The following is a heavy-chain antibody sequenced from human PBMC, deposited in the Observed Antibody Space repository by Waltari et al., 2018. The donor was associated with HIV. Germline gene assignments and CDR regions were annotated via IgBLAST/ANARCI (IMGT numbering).Heavy chain of an antibody. CDR3: ARNQFCSGGSCRDAFDI. V-gene: IGHV3-21*02. D-gene: IGHD2-15*01. Sequence: QLVESGGDLVRPGASLRLSCTASGFSFRSYTMNWFRRAPGKGLELVSSLGSRCCLTFYTDPLKGRFNISRDNSKNSLFLKMNNLGVDDTAFFYCARNQFCSGGSCRDAFDIWGQGTTVSVSS. J-gene: IGHJ3*02. CDR1: GFSFRSYT. CDR2: LGSRCCLT.